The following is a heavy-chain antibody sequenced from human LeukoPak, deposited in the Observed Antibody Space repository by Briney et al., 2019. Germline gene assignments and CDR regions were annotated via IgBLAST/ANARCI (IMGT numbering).Heavy chain of an antibody. Sequence: PSETLSLTCTVSGGSISNYYWSWIRQPPGKGLEWIGYIYYSGSTNYNPSLKSRVTISVDTSKNQFSLKVSSVTAADTAVYYCARGLPTSDAFDIWGQGTMVTVSS. CDR3: ARGLPTSDAFDI. CDR2: IYYSGST. V-gene: IGHV4-59*01. CDR1: GGSISNYY. J-gene: IGHJ3*02.